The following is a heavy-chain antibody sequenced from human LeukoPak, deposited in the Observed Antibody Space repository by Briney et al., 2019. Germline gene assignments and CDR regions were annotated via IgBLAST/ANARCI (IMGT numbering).Heavy chain of an antibody. D-gene: IGHD2-2*01. CDR3: ARVGGYCSSTSCYAPGNWFDP. J-gene: IGHJ5*02. V-gene: IGHV3-11*04. Sequence: GGSLRLSCAASGFTFSDYYMSWIRQAPGKGLEWVSYISSSGSTIYYADSVKGRFTISRDNAKNSLYLQMNSLRAEDTAAYYCARVGGYCSSTSCYAPGNWFDPWGQGTLVTVSS. CDR2: ISSSGSTI. CDR1: GFTFSDYY.